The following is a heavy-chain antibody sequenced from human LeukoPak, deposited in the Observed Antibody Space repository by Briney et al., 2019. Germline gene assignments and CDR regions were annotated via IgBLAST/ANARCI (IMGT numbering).Heavy chain of an antibody. CDR3: ARVWGSSSYDAFDI. V-gene: IGHV4-31*03. J-gene: IGHJ3*02. CDR2: IYYSGST. CDR1: GGSISSGGYY. D-gene: IGHD6-13*01. Sequence: SQNLSLTCTVSGGSISSGGYYWSWIRQHPGKGLEWIGYIYYSGSTYYNPSLKSRVTISVDTSKNQFSLKLSSVTAADTAVYYCARVWGSSSYDAFDIWGQGTMVTVSS.